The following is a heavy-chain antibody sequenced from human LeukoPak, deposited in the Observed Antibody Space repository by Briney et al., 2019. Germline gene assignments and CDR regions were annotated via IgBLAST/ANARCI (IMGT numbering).Heavy chain of an antibody. CDR3: ARVGVRFWEAFDI. V-gene: IGHV4-39*07. Sequence: SETLSLTCTVSGGSISGSSDYWGWIRQPPGKGLEWIGSVYYSGSTYYNPSLKSRVTISVDMSTNQFSLKLSSVTAADTAVYYCARVGVRFWEAFDIWGQGTLVTVSS. CDR2: VYYSGST. J-gene: IGHJ3*02. CDR1: GGSISGSSDY. D-gene: IGHD3-3*01.